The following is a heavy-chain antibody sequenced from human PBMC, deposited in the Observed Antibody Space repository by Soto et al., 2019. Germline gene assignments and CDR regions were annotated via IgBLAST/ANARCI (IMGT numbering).Heavy chain of an antibody. CDR2: INARNGNT. D-gene: IGHD5-12*01. J-gene: IGHJ5*02. Sequence: QVQLVQSGAEVKKPGASVKISCKASGNTFNTYSMHWVRQAPGHRLEWMGWINARNGNTKYSQKFQGRVTITRDTSESTTTMELRRLRSVATTVYDGAIDAGISGYEGGFDPWGQGTLVSVSS. CDR1: GNTFNTYS. CDR3: AIDAGISGYEGGFDP. V-gene: IGHV1-3*01.